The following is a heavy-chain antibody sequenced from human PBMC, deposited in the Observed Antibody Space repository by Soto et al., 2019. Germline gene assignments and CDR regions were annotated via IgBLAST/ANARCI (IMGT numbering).Heavy chain of an antibody. D-gene: IGHD3-22*01. CDR2: IIPIFGTA. CDR3: ARDETYYYDSSAQKAFDI. J-gene: IGHJ3*02. V-gene: IGHV1-69*13. CDR1: GGTFSSYA. Sequence: SVKVSCKASGGTFSSYAISWVRQAPGQGLEWMGGIIPIFGTANYAQKFQGRVTITADESTSTAYMELSSLRSEDTAVYYCARDETYYYDSSAQKAFDIWGQGTMVTVSS.